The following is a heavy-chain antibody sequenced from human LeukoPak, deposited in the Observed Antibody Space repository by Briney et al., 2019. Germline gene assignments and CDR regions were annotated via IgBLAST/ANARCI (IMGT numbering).Heavy chain of an antibody. CDR1: GFTFSSYS. V-gene: IGHV3-21*01. CDR2: ISSSSSYI. CDR3: ARGGRDGYNLDY. D-gene: IGHD5-24*01. J-gene: IGHJ4*02. Sequence: GGSLRLSCAASGFTFSSYSMNWVRPAPGKGLEWVSSISSSSSYIYYADSVKGRFTISRDNAKNSLYLQMNRLRAEDTAVYYCARGGRDGYNLDYWGQGTLVTVSS.